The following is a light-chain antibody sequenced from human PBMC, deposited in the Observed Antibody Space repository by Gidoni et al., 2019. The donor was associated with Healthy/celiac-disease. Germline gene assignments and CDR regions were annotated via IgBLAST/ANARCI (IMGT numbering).Light chain of an antibody. V-gene: IGLV3-1*01. CDR2: QDS. CDR1: KLGDKY. Sequence: SYERTQPPSVSVSPGQTASITCSGDKLGDKYACWYQQKPGQSHVLVIYQDSKRPSGIPERFSGSNSGNTATLTIIGTQAMDEADYYCQAWDSSTVVFGGGTKLTVL. J-gene: IGLJ2*01. CDR3: QAWDSSTVV.